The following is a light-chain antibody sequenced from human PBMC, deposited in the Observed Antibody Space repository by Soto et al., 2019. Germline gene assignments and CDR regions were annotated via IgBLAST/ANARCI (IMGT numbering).Light chain of an antibody. Sequence: EIVLTQSPATLSLSPGERGTLSCRASQSVSSDLAWYQQRPGQAPRLLIHDASNRATGIPARFSGSGSGTDFTLTISSLEPEDFAVYYCQQRSNCPITFGQGTRLEIK. CDR3: QQRSNCPIT. V-gene: IGKV3-11*01. CDR1: QSVSSD. CDR2: DAS. J-gene: IGKJ5*01.